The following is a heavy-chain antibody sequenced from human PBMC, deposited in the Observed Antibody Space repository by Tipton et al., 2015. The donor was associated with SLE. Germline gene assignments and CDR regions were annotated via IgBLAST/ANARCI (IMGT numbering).Heavy chain of an antibody. D-gene: IGHD3-10*01. Sequence: TLSLTCTVSGGSISSSSHYWSWIRQPPGKGLEWIGYIYYSGSTKYNPSLKSRVTISVDTSKNQFSLKLNSVTAADTALYYCAREGGSGTYQASGFDYWGQGTLVTVSS. V-gene: IGHV4-61*01. CDR3: AREGGSGTYQASGFDY. J-gene: IGHJ4*02. CDR2: IYYSGST. CDR1: GGSISSSSHY.